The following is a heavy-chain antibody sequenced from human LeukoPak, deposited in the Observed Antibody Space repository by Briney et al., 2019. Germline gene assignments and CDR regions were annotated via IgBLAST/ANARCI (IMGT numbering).Heavy chain of an antibody. J-gene: IGHJ5*02. CDR2: IYTSGST. V-gene: IGHV4-4*07. Sequence: SETLSLTCTVSGGSISNFYWSWIRQPAGKGLEWIGRIYTSGSTNYNPSLKSRVTISVDTSTNQFSLKLSSVTATDTALYYCARGYSSSWYYNWFDPWGQGTLVTVSS. CDR1: GGSISNFY. D-gene: IGHD6-13*01. CDR3: ARGYSSSWYYNWFDP.